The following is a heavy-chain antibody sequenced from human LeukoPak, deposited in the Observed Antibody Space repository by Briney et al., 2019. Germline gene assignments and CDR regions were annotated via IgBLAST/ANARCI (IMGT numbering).Heavy chain of an antibody. D-gene: IGHD7-27*01. J-gene: IGHJ3*02. V-gene: IGHV3-21*01. Sequence: GGSLRLSCAASGFTFSSYSMNWVRQAPGKGLEWVSSISSSSSYIYYADSVKGRFTISRDNAKNSLYLQMNSLRAEDTAVYYCAQRETGVEAFDIWGQGTMVTVSS. CDR2: ISSSSSYI. CDR1: GFTFSSYS. CDR3: AQRETGVEAFDI.